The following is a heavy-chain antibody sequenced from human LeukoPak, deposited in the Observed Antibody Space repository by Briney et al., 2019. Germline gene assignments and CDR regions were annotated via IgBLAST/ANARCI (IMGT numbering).Heavy chain of an antibody. D-gene: IGHD3-16*01. CDR1: GGSISSSSYY. J-gene: IGHJ4*02. CDR3: ARQGAGGGFDY. CDR2: IYYSGST. V-gene: IGHV4-39*01. Sequence: SETLSLTCTVSGGSISSSSYYWGWIRQPAGKGLEWIGSIYYSGSTYYNPSLKSRVTISVDTSKNQFSLKLSSVTAADTAVYYCARQGAGGGFDYWGQGTLVTVSS.